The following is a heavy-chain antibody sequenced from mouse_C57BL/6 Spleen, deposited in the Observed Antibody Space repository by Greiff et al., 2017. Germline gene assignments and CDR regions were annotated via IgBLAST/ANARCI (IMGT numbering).Heavy chain of an antibody. D-gene: IGHD2-4*01. J-gene: IGHJ3*01. CDR3: ARDFDYDGAWFAY. CDR2: INPSTGGT. V-gene: IGHV1-42*01. CDR1: GYSFTGYY. Sequence: VQLQQSGPELVKPGASVKISCKASGYSFTGYYMNWVKQSPEKSLEWIGEINPSTGGTTDNQKFKAKATLTVDKSSSTAYMQLKSLTSEDSAVYYCARDFDYDGAWFAYWGQGTLVTVSA.